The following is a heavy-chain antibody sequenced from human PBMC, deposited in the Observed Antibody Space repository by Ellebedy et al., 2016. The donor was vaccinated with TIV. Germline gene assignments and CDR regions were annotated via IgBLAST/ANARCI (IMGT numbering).Heavy chain of an antibody. CDR3: AGGTHYYYGWDV. V-gene: IGHV4-59*01. CDR2: IHYTGNT. CDR1: GGSFSGYY. Sequence: SETLSLXCAVYGGSFSGYYWAWIRQPPGQALEWIGHIHYTGNTDYNPSLKSRFTISVDTSKNHFSLIVTSVTAADTAVYFCAGGTHYYYGWDVWGRGTTVIVS. J-gene: IGHJ6*02.